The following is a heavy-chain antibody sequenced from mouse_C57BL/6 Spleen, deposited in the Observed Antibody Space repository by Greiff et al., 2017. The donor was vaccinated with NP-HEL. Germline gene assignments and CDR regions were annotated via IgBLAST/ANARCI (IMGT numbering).Heavy chain of an antibody. V-gene: IGHV1-26*01. D-gene: IGHD2-4*01. Sequence: EVQLQQSGPELVKPGASVKISCKASGYTFTDYYMNWVKQSHGKSLEWIGDINPNNGGTSYNQKFKGKATLTVDKSSSTAYMELRSLTSEDSAVYYCARSEYDYDGYFDYWGQSTTLTVSS. CDR3: ARSEYDYDGYFDY. CDR1: GYTFTDYY. CDR2: INPNNGGT. J-gene: IGHJ2*01.